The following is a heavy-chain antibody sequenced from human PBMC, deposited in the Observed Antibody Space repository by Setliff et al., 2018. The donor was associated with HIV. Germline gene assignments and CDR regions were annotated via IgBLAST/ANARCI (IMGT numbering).Heavy chain of an antibody. CDR3: ARDPYDTSENPYDP. Sequence: ASVKVSCKASGYTFTGSYMHWVRQAPGQGLEWMGLVNPSGGTTIYAQKFQGRVTMTRDTSMSTAYMELNRLTFDETAVYYCARDPYDTSENPYDPWGQGTLVTVSS. V-gene: IGHV1-46*01. J-gene: IGHJ5*02. D-gene: IGHD3-16*01. CDR1: GYTFTGSY. CDR2: VNPSGGTT.